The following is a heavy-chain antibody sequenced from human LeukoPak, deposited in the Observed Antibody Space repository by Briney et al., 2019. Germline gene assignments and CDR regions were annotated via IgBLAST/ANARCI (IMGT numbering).Heavy chain of an antibody. V-gene: IGHV1-3*01. CDR2: INAGNGNT. Sequence: ASVKVSCKASGYTFTSYAMHWVRQTPGQRLEWMGWINAGNGNTKYSQKFQGRVTITRDTSASTAYMELSSLRSEDTAVYYCAVGLEWLGLFDYWGQGTLVTVSS. CDR1: GYTFTSYA. CDR3: AVGLEWLGLFDY. J-gene: IGHJ4*02. D-gene: IGHD6-19*01.